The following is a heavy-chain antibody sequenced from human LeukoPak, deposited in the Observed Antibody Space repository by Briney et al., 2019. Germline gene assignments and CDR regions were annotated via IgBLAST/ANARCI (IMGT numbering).Heavy chain of an antibody. CDR3: ARGHSEGNYYYYYMDV. J-gene: IGHJ6*03. D-gene: IGHD3-10*01. CDR2: ISNSGSTI. V-gene: IGHV3-48*03. CDR1: GFTFSSYE. Sequence: PGGSLRLSCAASGFTFSSYEMKWVRQAPGKGLEWVSYISNSGSTIYYADSVKGRFTISRDNAKNSLYLQMNSLRAEDTAVYYCARGHSEGNYYYYYMDVWGKGTTVTVSS.